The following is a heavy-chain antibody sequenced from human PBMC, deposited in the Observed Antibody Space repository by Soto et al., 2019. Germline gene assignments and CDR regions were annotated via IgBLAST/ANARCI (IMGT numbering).Heavy chain of an antibody. V-gene: IGHV3-30*18. CDR1: GFTFSSYG. D-gene: IGHD3-10*01. CDR3: AKVYGSGRKAYFDY. J-gene: IGHJ4*02. CDR2: ISYDGSNK. Sequence: GGSLILSCAASGFTFSSYGMHWVRQAPGKGLEWVALISYDGSNKYYADSVKGRFTISRDNSKNTLYLQMNSLRAEDTAVYHCAKVYGSGRKAYFDYWGQGTLVTVSS.